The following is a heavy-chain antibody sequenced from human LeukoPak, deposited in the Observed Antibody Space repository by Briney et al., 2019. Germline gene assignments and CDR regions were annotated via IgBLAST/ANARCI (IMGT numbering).Heavy chain of an antibody. CDR3: ATTPYYYYYGMDV. CDR2: MNSGGDT. J-gene: IGHJ6*02. CDR1: GFTVSSDL. D-gene: IGHD4-11*01. Sequence: GGSLRLSCAVSGFTVSSDLMNWVRQAPGMGLEWVSSMNSGGDTYYADSVKGRFIISRDKSRNTLYLQMNSLRAEDTAVYYCATTPYYYYYGMDVWGQGTTVTVSS. V-gene: IGHV3-53*05.